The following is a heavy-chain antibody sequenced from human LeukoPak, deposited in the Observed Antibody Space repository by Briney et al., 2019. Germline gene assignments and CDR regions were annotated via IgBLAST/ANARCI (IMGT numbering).Heavy chain of an antibody. D-gene: IGHD5-24*01. CDR2: ISSSGSTI. CDR3: ARFLAGWLQDPDAFDI. Sequence: PGGSLRLSCAASGFTFSDYYMSWIRQAPGKGLEWVSYISSSGSTIYYADSVKGRFTISRDNAKNSLYLQMNSLRAEDTAVYYCARFLAGWLQDPDAFDIWGQGTMVTVSS. CDR1: GFTFSDYY. J-gene: IGHJ3*02. V-gene: IGHV3-11*04.